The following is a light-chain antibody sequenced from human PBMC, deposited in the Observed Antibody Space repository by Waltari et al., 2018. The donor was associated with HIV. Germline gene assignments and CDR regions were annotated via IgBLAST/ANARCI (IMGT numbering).Light chain of an antibody. V-gene: IGKV3-20*01. CDR1: QSVSTAY. J-gene: IGKJ2*01. Sequence: EIVLTQSPGTLSLSPGERATLSCRASQSVSTAYLAWYQQKPGQAPRLLIYGASTRATGIPDRFGGSGSGTDFTLTISRLEPEDFAVYYCQQYGSSSYTFGRWTKLEIK. CDR2: GAS. CDR3: QQYGSSSYT.